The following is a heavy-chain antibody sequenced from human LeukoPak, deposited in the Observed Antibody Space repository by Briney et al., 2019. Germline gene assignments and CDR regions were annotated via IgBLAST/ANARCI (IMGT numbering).Heavy chain of an antibody. CDR3: ATDMVGYCNGEGCYSEAY. J-gene: IGHJ4*02. Sequence: GASVKVSCKASGGTFSSYAISWVRQAPGQGLEWMGGIIPIFGTANYAQKFQGRVTITADESTSTAYMELSSLRSEDTAVYYCATDMVGYCNGEGCYSEAYWGQGTLVTVSS. D-gene: IGHD2-15*01. CDR1: GGTFSSYA. V-gene: IGHV1-69*13. CDR2: IIPIFGTA.